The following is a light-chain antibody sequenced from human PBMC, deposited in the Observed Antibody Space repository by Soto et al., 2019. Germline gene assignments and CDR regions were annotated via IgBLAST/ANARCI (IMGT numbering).Light chain of an antibody. CDR1: QGIGSY. CDR3: LHSYNYSHT. Sequence: IQMTQSPSSLSASVGDRVTITCRASQGIGSYLNWYHQKPGKAPKLLIYAASSLQSGVPSRFSGSGSGTDYTLTISSLQPVDFGTYYCLHSYNYSHTFGQGTKLEIK. CDR2: AAS. J-gene: IGKJ1*01. V-gene: IGKV1-39*01.